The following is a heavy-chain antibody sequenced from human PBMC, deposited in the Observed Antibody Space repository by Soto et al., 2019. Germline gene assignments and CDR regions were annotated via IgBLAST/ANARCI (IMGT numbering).Heavy chain of an antibody. Sequence: QVQLVESGGGVVQPGRSLRLSCAASGFTFSNFPIHWVRQVSGKGLEWVAVISYDGSNEYYADSVKGRFTISRDNSKNTLYLQMNSLRPEDSGLYFCARGGLGSGWYHFDSWGQGTLVTVSS. D-gene: IGHD6-19*01. CDR2: ISYDGSNE. CDR3: ARGGLGSGWYHFDS. CDR1: GFTFSNFP. V-gene: IGHV3-30-3*01. J-gene: IGHJ4*02.